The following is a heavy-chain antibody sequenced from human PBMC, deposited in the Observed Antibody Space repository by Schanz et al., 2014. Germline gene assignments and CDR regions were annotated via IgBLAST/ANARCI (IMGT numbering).Heavy chain of an antibody. Sequence: QVQLVESGGGVVQRGGSLRLSCAASGFIFSNYGMHWVRQAPGKGLEWVAFIWSDGSRTYHAESVKGRFTISRDNSRNTLYLQMDSLRDEDTAVYYCAKVVASGPTTGPFDPWGQGTLVTVSS. D-gene: IGHD1-26*01. CDR2: IWSDGSRT. V-gene: IGHV3-30*02. CDR1: GFIFSNYG. J-gene: IGHJ5*02. CDR3: AKVVASGPTTGPFDP.